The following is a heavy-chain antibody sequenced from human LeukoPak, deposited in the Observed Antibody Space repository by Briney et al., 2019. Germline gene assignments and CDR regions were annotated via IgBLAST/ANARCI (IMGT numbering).Heavy chain of an antibody. CDR3: ARDLHFLGMVREGAFDI. Sequence: GGSLRLSCAASGFTFSSYSMNGVRQAPGKGLEWVSSISSSSSYIYYADSVKGRFTISRDNAKNSLYLQMNSLRAEDTAVYYCARDLHFLGMVREGAFDIWGQGTMVTVSS. CDR1: GFTFSSYS. D-gene: IGHD3-10*01. V-gene: IGHV3-21*01. CDR2: ISSSSSYI. J-gene: IGHJ3*02.